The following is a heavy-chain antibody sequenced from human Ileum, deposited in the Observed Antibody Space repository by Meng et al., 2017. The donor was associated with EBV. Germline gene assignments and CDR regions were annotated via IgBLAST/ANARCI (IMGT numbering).Heavy chain of an antibody. D-gene: IGHD3-22*01. V-gene: IGHV4-4*02. J-gene: IGHJ4*02. CDR3: ASSDYYRSDY. CDR1: GGAISSRDW. Sequence: PLQEASPALVNPSITLSLTYAVSGGAISSRDWWCWDLQPPGKGVGWIGEASHSGSTNYSPSLKSRVTISQDKSKNQLSLKLNSVTAADTAVYYCASSDYYRSDYWGQGTLVTVSS. CDR2: ASHSGST.